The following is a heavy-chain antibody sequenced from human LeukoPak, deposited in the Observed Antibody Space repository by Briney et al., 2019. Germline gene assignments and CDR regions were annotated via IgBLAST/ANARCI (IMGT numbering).Heavy chain of an antibody. CDR2: IYTSGST. V-gene: IGHV4-4*07. Sequence: SETLSLICTVSGGSISSYYWSWIRQPAGKGLEWIGRIYTSGSTNYNPSLKSRVTMSVDTSKNQFSLKLSSVTAADTAVYYCARGERLNQILNYFDYWGRGTLVTVSS. D-gene: IGHD3-3*01. CDR3: ARGERLNQILNYFDY. J-gene: IGHJ4*02. CDR1: GGSISSYY.